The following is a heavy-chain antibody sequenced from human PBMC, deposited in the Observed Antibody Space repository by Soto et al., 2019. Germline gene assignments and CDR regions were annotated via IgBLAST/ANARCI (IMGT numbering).Heavy chain of an antibody. J-gene: IGHJ5*01. V-gene: IGHV4-59*01. CDR3: ERDLMGKWFDS. D-gene: IGHD2-8*01. Sequence: PXETLSLPFTVSGGSISSYYWGWIRQPPGKGLEWIGYIYYSGSTNYNPSLKSRVTISVDTSKNQFSLKLSSVTAADTAVYYCERDLMGKWFDSWGQGTLVTVSS. CDR2: IYYSGST. CDR1: GGSISSYY.